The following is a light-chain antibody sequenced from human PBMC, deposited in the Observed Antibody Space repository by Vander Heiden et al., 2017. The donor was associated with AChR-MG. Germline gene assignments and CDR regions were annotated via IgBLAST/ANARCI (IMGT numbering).Light chain of an antibody. Sequence: QSVLTQPPSASGTPGQRVTLSCSGSSSHIGSNTVNWYQQLPGTAPHLLIYSNNQRPSGVPDRFSGSNSGTSASLAISGLQSEDEADYYCEAWDDSLNGHWVFGGGTKLTVL. V-gene: IGLV1-44*01. CDR1: SSHIGSNT. J-gene: IGLJ3*02. CDR2: SNN. CDR3: EAWDDSLNGHWV.